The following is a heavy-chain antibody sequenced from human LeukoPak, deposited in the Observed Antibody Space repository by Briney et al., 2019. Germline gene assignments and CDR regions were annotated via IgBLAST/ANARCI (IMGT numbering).Heavy chain of an antibody. CDR2: ISSSSSYI. D-gene: IGHD6-13*01. CDR1: GFTSSSYS. J-gene: IGHJ4*02. CDR3: ARDGPSSSYDY. Sequence: GGSLRLSCAACGFTSSSYSMNWVRQAPGKGLEGVSSISSSSSYIYCADSVKGRFTISRDNAKNSLYLQMNSLRAEDTAVYYCARDGPSSSYDYWGQGTLVTVSS. V-gene: IGHV3-21*01.